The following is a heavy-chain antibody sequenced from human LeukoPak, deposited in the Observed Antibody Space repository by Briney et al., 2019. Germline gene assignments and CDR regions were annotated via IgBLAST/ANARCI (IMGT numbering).Heavy chain of an antibody. CDR2: IYSGGST. CDR1: GFTVSSNY. D-gene: IGHD1-26*01. CDR3: ARGTEDSGSYHEGVGY. V-gene: IGHV3-53*01. J-gene: IGHJ4*02. Sequence: GGSLRLSCAASGFTVSSNYMSWVRQAPGKGLEWVSVIYSGGSTYYADSVKGRFTISRDNSKNTLYLQMNSLRAEDTAVYYCARGTEDSGSYHEGVGYWGQGTLVTVSS.